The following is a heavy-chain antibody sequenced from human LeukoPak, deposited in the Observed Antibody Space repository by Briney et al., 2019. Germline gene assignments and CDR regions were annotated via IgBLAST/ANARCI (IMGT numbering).Heavy chain of an antibody. CDR2: IRYDGSNK. Sequence: GGSLRLSCAASGFTFSSYGMHWVRQAPGKGLEWVAFIRYDGSNKYYADSVKGRFTISRDNSKNTLYLQMNSLRAEDTAVYYCARDQVWFGGSRMDVWGKGTTVTVSS. J-gene: IGHJ6*03. CDR3: ARDQVWFGGSRMDV. D-gene: IGHD3-10*01. V-gene: IGHV3-30*02. CDR1: GFTFSSYG.